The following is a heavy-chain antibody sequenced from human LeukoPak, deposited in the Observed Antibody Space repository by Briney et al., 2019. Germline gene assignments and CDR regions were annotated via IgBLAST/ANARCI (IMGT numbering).Heavy chain of an antibody. J-gene: IGHJ6*02. CDR2: ITSSSSYT. CDR1: GFTFSDYY. V-gene: IGHV3-11*05. Sequence: PGGSLRLSCAASGFTFSDYYMSWIRQAPGKGLEWVSSITSSSSYTNYADSVKGRFTISRDNAKNSLYLQMNSLRAEDTAVYYCARVPKGYYVMAGSGQGTTVTVSS. CDR3: ARVPKGYYVMAG.